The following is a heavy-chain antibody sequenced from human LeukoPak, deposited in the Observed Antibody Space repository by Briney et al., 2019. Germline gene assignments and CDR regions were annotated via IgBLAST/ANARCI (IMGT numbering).Heavy chain of an antibody. CDR1: GYTFTGYY. Sequence: ASVKVSCKASGYTFTGYYMHWVRQAPGQGLEWMGWINPSSGGTNYAQKFQGRVTMTRDTSISTAYMELSRLRSDDTAVYYCARSGRNYYYGMDVWGQGTTVTVSS. J-gene: IGHJ6*02. CDR2: INPSSGGT. D-gene: IGHD5-12*01. CDR3: ARSGRNYYYGMDV. V-gene: IGHV1-2*02.